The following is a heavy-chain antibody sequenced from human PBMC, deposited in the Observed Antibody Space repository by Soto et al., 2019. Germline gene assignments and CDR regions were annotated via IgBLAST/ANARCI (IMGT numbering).Heavy chain of an antibody. Sequence: QVHLLLQSGAEVKKPGSSVKVSCKASGGTPSNSAISWVRQAPGQGLEWMGGIIPVFGLVKYAQNFQGRGTITADESTNTAYMELSSLRPEDTAGYYCAGGRIVVVGSRAYYGMDVWGQGTTVTVSS. J-gene: IGHJ6*02. CDR2: IIPVFGLV. CDR1: GGTPSNSA. D-gene: IGHD3-22*01. CDR3: AGGRIVVVGSRAYYGMDV. V-gene: IGHV1-69*01.